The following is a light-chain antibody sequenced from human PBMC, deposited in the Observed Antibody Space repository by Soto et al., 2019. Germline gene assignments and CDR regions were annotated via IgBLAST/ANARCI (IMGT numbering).Light chain of an antibody. CDR2: GAS. Sequence: EIVMTQSPATLSVSPGERATLSCRASQSVSSNLAWYQQKPGQAPRLVIYGASSRATGIPDRFSGSGSGTDFTLTISSLQPEDFATYYCQQANTFPWTFGQGTKVDI. J-gene: IGKJ1*01. CDR1: QSVSSN. V-gene: IGKV3D-15*01. CDR3: QQANTFPWT.